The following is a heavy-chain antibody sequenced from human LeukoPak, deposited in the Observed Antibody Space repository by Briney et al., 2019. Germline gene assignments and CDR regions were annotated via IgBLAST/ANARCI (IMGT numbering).Heavy chain of an antibody. J-gene: IGHJ4*02. CDR1: GVTLSSYA. CDR3: ATARTPYCSSTRCYQRGFDY. V-gene: IGHV1-69*05. CDR2: MVAIFGTA. D-gene: IGHD2-2*01. Sequence: SVKVSCKASGVTLSSYAISWGRQSPGHRLEWMGGMVAIFGTANYAQKFQGRVTITTDESTSTAYMELSSLRSEDTAVYYCATARTPYCSSTRCYQRGFDYWGQGTLVPVSS.